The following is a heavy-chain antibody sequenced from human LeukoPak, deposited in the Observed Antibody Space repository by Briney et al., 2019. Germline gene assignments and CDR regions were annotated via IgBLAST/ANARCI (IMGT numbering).Heavy chain of an antibody. Sequence: GGSLRLSCAASGFTFSNAWMSWVRQAPGKGLEWVGRIKSKTDGGTTDYAAPVKGRFTISRDDSKNTPYLQMNSLKTEDTAVYYCTTRLDDFWSGYSGWFDPWGQGTLVTVSS. V-gene: IGHV3-15*01. D-gene: IGHD3-3*01. CDR2: IKSKTDGGTT. CDR1: GFTFSNAW. J-gene: IGHJ5*02. CDR3: TTRLDDFWSGYSGWFDP.